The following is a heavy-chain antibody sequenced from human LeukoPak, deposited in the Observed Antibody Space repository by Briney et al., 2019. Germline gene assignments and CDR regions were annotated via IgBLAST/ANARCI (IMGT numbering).Heavy chain of an antibody. D-gene: IGHD5-24*01. CDR2: IKSDGSST. Sequence: GGSLRLSCAASGFTFSTYWMHWVRQAPGKGLVWVSRIKSDGSSTTYADSVKGRFTISRDNAENTLYLQMNSLRAEDTAVYFCARGSWLQESPDYWGQGTLVTVSS. V-gene: IGHV3-74*01. CDR1: GFTFSTYW. J-gene: IGHJ4*02. CDR3: ARGSWLQESPDY.